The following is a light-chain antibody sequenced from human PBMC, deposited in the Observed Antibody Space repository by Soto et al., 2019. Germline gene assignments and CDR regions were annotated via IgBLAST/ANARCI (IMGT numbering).Light chain of an antibody. CDR2: GPS. J-gene: IGKJ1*01. V-gene: IGKV3-15*01. Sequence: EMVVTQSPATRSVSPGERATLSCRASQSVSTNVAWYQQKPGRAPRLLIYGPSTRASGVPARFSGSGSGREFTLTISSLQSEDSAVYYCHQYNDWPPAFGQGTKVDIK. CDR1: QSVSTN. CDR3: HQYNDWPPA.